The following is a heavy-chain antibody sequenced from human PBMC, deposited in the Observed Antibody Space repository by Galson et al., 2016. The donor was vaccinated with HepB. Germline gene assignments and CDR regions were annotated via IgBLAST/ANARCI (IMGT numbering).Heavy chain of an antibody. V-gene: IGHV3-33*01. CDR3: ARDRYGGYFDY. CDR2: IGYDGNNK. CDR1: GFSFTTYS. D-gene: IGHD4-23*01. Sequence: SLRLSCAASGFSFTTYSMHWVRQAPGKGLEWVALIGYDGNNKYYTESVQGRFTISRDNSRNTLYLQMHSLRAEDTAVYYCARDRYGGYFDYWGQGTLVTVSS. J-gene: IGHJ4*02.